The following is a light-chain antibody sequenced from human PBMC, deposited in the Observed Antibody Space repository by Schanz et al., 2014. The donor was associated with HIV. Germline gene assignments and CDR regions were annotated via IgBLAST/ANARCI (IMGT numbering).Light chain of an antibody. Sequence: QSALTQPRSVSGSPGQSVTISCTGTSSDVGAYNYVSWYQQHPGKAPKFMIYDVNKRPSGVPDRFSGSKSDNTASLTISGLQAEDEADYYCETWDDSLRGPTFGGGTKLTVL. V-gene: IGLV2-11*01. CDR1: SSDVGAYNY. CDR2: DVN. CDR3: ETWDDSLRGPT. J-gene: IGLJ2*01.